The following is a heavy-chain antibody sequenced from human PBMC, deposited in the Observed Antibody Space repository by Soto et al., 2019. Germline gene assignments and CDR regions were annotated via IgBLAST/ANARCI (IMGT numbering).Heavy chain of an antibody. CDR3: ARDPSLSALRYFDWLLPYYFDY. D-gene: IGHD3-9*01. CDR1: GFTFSSYG. J-gene: IGHJ4*02. CDR2: IWYDGSNK. Sequence: PGGSLRLSCAASGFTFSSYGMHWVRQAPGKGLEWVAVIWYDGSNKYYADSVKGRFTISRDNSKNTLYLQMNSLRAEDTAVYYCARDPSLSALRYFDWLLPYYFDYWGQGTLVTVSS. V-gene: IGHV3-33*01.